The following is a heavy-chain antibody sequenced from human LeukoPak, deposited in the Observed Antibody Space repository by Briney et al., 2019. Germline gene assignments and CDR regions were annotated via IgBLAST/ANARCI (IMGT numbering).Heavy chain of an antibody. CDR1: GGSISSYY. D-gene: IGHD3-22*01. CDR2: IYYSGST. Sequence: PSETLSLTCTVSGGSISSYYWSWIRQPPGKGLEWIGYIYYSGSTNYNPSLKSRVTISVDTSKNQFSLKLSSVTAADTAVYYCARVREYYDSSGYCFYYFDYWGQGTLVTVSS. V-gene: IGHV4-59*01. CDR3: ARVREYYDSSGYCFYYFDY. J-gene: IGHJ4*02.